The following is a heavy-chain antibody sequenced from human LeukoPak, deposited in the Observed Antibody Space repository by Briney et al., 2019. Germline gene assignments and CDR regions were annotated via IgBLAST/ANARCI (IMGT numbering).Heavy chain of an antibody. CDR3: AKGEFGGYSRVFFDH. J-gene: IGHJ4*02. V-gene: IGHV3-21*04. Sequence: SMKGRFTISRDNAKNSLYLQMNSLRAEDTAVYYCAKGEFGGYSRVFFDHWGQGTLVTVSS. D-gene: IGHD1-26*01.